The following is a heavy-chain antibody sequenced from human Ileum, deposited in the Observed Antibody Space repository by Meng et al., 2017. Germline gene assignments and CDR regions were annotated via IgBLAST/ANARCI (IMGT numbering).Heavy chain of an antibody. CDR3: AKDRGSSGYALDY. D-gene: IGHD3-22*01. CDR2: ISWNSGSI. V-gene: IGHV3-9*03. Sequence: GGPLRLSCAASGFTFDDYAMHWVRQAPGKGLEWVSGISWNSGSIGYADSVKGRFTISRDNAKNSLYLQMNSLRAEDMALYYCAKDRGSSGYALDYWGQGTLVTVSS. J-gene: IGHJ4*02. CDR1: GFTFDDYA.